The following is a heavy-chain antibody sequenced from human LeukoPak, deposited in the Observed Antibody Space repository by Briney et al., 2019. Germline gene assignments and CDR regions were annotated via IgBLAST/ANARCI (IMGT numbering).Heavy chain of an antibody. CDR2: ISAYNGNT. D-gene: IGHD6-13*01. J-gene: IGHJ6*03. Sequence: ASVKVSCKASGYTFTTYGISWVRQAPGQGLEWMGWISAYNGNTNYAQKFQGRVTMTRDTSISTAYMELSRLRSDDTAVYYCARDRYSSSWRYYYYYYMDVWGKGTTVTISS. V-gene: IGHV1-18*01. CDR1: GYTFTTYG. CDR3: ARDRYSSSWRYYYYYYMDV.